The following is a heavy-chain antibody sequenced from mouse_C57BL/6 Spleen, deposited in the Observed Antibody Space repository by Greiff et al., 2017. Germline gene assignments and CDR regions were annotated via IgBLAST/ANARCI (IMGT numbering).Heavy chain of an antibody. Sequence: VKLVESGPELVKPGASVKISCKASGYSFTSYYIHWVKQRPGQGLEWIGRIYPGSGNTKYNEKFKGKATLTADTSSSTAYMQLSSLTSEDSAVYYCARSYYYAMDYWGQGTSVTVSS. CDR1: GYSFTSYY. CDR3: ARSYYYAMDY. V-gene: IGHV1-66*01. CDR2: IYPGSGNT. J-gene: IGHJ4*01.